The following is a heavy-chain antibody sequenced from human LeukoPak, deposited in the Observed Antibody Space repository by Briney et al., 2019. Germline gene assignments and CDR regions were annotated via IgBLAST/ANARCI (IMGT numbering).Heavy chain of an antibody. V-gene: IGHV3-33*01. D-gene: IGHD1-1*01. J-gene: IGHJ4*02. CDR1: GFTFSNYG. Sequence: EGSLRLSCAASGFTFSNYGMHWVRQAPGKGLEWVALLWYDGANKNYADSVKGRFTISRDNSKNTVYLQMTSLRAEDTALYYCARDPSGSWNDVGTFDSWGQGTLVSVSS. CDR2: LWYDGANK. CDR3: ARDPSGSWNDVGTFDS.